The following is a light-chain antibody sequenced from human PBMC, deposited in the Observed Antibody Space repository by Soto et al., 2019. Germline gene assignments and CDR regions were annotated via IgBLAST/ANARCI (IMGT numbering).Light chain of an antibody. CDR1: SSNIGAGYD. CDR3: QSYYSSRSGSVV. J-gene: IGLJ2*01. CDR2: GNS. Sequence: QSVLTQPPSVSGAPGQRVTISCTGSSSNIGAGYDVHWYQQLPGTAPKLLIYGNSNRPSGVPDRFSGSKSGTSASLAITGRQEAEEADYYCQSYYSSRSGSVVFGGGTKLTVL. V-gene: IGLV1-40*01.